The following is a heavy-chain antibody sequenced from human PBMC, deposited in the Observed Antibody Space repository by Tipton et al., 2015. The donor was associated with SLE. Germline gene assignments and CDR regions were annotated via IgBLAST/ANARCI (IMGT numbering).Heavy chain of an antibody. CDR2: IYYSGST. D-gene: IGHD5-18*01. J-gene: IGHJ5*02. CDR3: ARVGGGYFTNWFDP. V-gene: IGHV4-31*03. CDR1: GGSISSGGYY. Sequence: TLSLTCTVSGGSISSGGYYWRWIRQHPGKGLEWIGYIYYSGSTYYNPSLKSRVTISVDTSKNQFSLKLSSVTAADTAVYYCARVGGGYFTNWFDPWGQGTLVTVSS.